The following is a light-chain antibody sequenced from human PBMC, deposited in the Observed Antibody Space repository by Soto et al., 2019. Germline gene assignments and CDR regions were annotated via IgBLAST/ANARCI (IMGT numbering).Light chain of an antibody. J-gene: IGLJ3*02. CDR2: DND. CDR3: GTWDSRLSPGV. V-gene: IGLV1-51*01. Sequence: QSVLTQPPSVSAAPGQKVTISCSGSSSNIGSNYVSWYQQLPGTAPKLLIYDNDKRPSGIPDRFSGSRSGTSATLGITGLQTGDEADYYCGTWDSRLSPGVFGGGTKLTVL. CDR1: SSNIGSNY.